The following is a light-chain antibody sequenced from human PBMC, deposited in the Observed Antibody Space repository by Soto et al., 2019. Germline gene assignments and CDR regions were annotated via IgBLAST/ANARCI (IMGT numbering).Light chain of an antibody. CDR2: DDG. Sequence: SYELTQPPSVSVAPGQTARISCGGNNIGSKSVHWYQQRPGQAPVPVVYDDGDRPSAIPERFSASNSGITATLTISSVEAGDEADYYCQVWANPVVFGGGTKVTVL. V-gene: IGLV3-21*02. CDR3: QVWANPVV. J-gene: IGLJ2*01. CDR1: NIGSKS.